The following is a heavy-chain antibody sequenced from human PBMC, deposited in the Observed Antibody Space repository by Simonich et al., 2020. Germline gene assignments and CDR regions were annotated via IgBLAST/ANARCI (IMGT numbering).Heavy chain of an antibody. J-gene: IGHJ3*02. CDR3: AREDLTGDAFDI. D-gene: IGHD7-27*01. Sequence: QVQLVEYGGGVVQPGRSLRLSCAASGFTFSSYGMHWVRPAPGKGLEWGAVISYDGSNKYDADSVKGRFTISRDNSKNTLYLQMNSLRAEDTAVYYCAREDLTGDAFDIWGQGTMVTVSS. CDR1: GFTFSSYG. CDR2: ISYDGSNK. V-gene: IGHV3-30*07.